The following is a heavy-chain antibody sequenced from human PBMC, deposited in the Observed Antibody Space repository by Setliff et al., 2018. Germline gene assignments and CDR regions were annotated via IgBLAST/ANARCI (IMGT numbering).Heavy chain of an antibody. CDR1: GFTFSTYR. CDR2: IWDDGGNK. Sequence: PGGSLRLSCAASGFTFSTYRMHWVRQAPGKGLEWVAVIWDDGGNKYHADSVKGRFTISRDNSNNTLYLQMNSLRADDTAVYYCARGSGDHCSGASCYFLHWGQGSLVTVSS. D-gene: IGHD2-15*01. V-gene: IGHV3-33*08. J-gene: IGHJ4*02. CDR3: ARGSGDHCSGASCYFLH.